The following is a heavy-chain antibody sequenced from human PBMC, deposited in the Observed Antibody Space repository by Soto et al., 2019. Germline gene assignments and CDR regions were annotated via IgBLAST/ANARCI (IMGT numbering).Heavy chain of an antibody. CDR1: GGSINSGGYC. V-gene: IGHV4-31*03. D-gene: IGHD5-18*01. CDR2: ISYGGST. CDR3: SRGILV. Sequence: QVQLQESGPGLVKPSQTLSLTCTVSGGSINSGGYCWSWIRQHPGKGLDWIGCISYGGSTSYNPSRTSRVTIAVDTSKHQFSLKLTSVTAADTAVYYGSRGILVWGQGALITVSS. J-gene: IGHJ4*02.